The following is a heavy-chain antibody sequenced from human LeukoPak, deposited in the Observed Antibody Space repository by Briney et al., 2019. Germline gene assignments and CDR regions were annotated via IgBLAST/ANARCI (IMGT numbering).Heavy chain of an antibody. Sequence: KPSATLSLTCTVSGGSISSSSYYWGWIRQPPGKGLEWIGSIYYSGSTYYNPSLKSRVTISVDTSKNQFSLKLSSVTAADTAVYYCAREENYYGSGSYYIGGQGTLVTVSS. CDR2: IYYSGST. CDR1: GGSISSSSYY. J-gene: IGHJ4*02. V-gene: IGHV4-39*02. CDR3: AREENYYGSGSYYI. D-gene: IGHD3-10*01.